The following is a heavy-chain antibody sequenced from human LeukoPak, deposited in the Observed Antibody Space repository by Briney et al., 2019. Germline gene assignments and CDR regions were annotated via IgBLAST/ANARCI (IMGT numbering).Heavy chain of an antibody. Sequence: ASVKVSCKASGYTFTGYYMHWVRQAPGQGLEWMGWINPNSGGTNYAQKFQGWVTMTRDTSISTAYMELSRLRSDDTAVYYCARPIYGSGSSPYFDYWGQGTLVTVSS. CDR3: ARPIYGSGSSPYFDY. D-gene: IGHD3-10*01. V-gene: IGHV1-2*04. CDR1: GYTFTGYY. J-gene: IGHJ4*02. CDR2: INPNSGGT.